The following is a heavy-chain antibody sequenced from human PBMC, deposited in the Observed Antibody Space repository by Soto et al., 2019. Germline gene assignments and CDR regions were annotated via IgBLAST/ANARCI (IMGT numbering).Heavy chain of an antibody. D-gene: IGHD6-13*01. V-gene: IGHV3-30*04. CDR3: ARDRSIAAADTFDY. CDR1: GFTFSSYA. J-gene: IGHJ4*02. CDR2: TSYDGSNI. Sequence: GGSLRLSCAASGFTFSSYAIHWVRQAPGKGLEWVTVTSYDGSNIYYADSVRGRFTISRDNSKNTLYLQMNSLRAEDTAVYYCARDRSIAAADTFDYWGQGTLVTVSS.